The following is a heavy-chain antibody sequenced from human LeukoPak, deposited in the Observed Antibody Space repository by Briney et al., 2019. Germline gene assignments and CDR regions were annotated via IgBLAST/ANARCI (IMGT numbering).Heavy chain of an antibody. J-gene: IGHJ5*02. V-gene: IGHV3-66*01. CDR2: VFSGRST. CDR3: ARDVDRRDDP. Sequence: GGSLRLSCAASGFTVSSNYMSWVRQAPGKGLEWVSIVFSGRSTYYADSVKGRFTISRDNSKNTLYLQMNNLRAEDTAVYYCARDVDRRDDPWGQGILVTVSS. D-gene: IGHD3-9*01. CDR1: GFTVSSNY.